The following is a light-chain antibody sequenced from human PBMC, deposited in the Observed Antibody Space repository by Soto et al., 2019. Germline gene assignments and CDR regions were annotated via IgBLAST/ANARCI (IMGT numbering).Light chain of an antibody. J-gene: IGKJ2*01. Sequence: DIQMTQSPSTLSASVGDRVTITCRASQSISSWLAWYQQKPGKAPKLLIYDASSLESGVPSRFSGSGSGTEFTLTISSLQPDDVATYYGHQYNSYSYTVGQGTKLEIK. CDR2: DAS. V-gene: IGKV1-5*01. CDR1: QSISSW. CDR3: HQYNSYSYT.